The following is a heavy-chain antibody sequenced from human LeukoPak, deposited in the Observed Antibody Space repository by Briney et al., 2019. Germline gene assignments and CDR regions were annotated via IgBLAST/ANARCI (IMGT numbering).Heavy chain of an antibody. D-gene: IGHD3-3*01. Sequence: PGGSLRLSCAASGFTFNNYWMKWGRQAPGKGVEWVANIKQDGGEEYYVDSVKGRFTISRDNAKNSLYLQMNSLRTEDTAVYYCARARWSDYYQYYFDYWGQGILVMVSS. CDR2: IKQDGGEE. J-gene: IGHJ4*02. CDR1: GFTFNNYW. V-gene: IGHV3-7*01. CDR3: ARARWSDYYQYYFDY.